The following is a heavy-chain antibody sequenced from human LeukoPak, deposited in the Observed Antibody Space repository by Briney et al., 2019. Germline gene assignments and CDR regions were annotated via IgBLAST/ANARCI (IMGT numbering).Heavy chain of an antibody. Sequence: GESLKISCKGSGYSFTSYWIGWVRQMPGKGLEWMGIIYPGDSDTRYSPSFQGQVTISADKSISTAYLQWSSLKASDTAMYYCARHPITRYYDSSGYSAAGPDYWGQGTLVTVSS. CDR3: ARHPITRYYDSSGYSAAGPDY. D-gene: IGHD3-22*01. CDR1: GYSFTSYW. V-gene: IGHV5-51*01. J-gene: IGHJ4*02. CDR2: IYPGDSDT.